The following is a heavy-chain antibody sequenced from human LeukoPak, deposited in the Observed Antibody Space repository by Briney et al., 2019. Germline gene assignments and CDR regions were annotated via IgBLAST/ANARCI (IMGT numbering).Heavy chain of an antibody. D-gene: IGHD3-22*01. CDR1: GFTFSSYN. Sequence: GGSLRLSCAASGFTFSSYNMNWVRQAPGKGLEWASSISNSASYIFYADSVKGRFTISRDNAKNSLYLQMNSLRAEDTAVYYCARAFYYDIIGGEGMDVWGQGTTVTVSS. CDR2: ISNSASYI. V-gene: IGHV3-21*01. CDR3: ARAFYYDIIGGEGMDV. J-gene: IGHJ6*02.